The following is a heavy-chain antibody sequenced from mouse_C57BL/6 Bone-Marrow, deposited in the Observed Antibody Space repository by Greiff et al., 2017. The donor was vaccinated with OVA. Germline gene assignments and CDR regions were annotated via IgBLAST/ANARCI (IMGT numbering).Heavy chain of an antibody. CDR3: AREGGSTSYAMDY. Sequence: EVKLVESGPGLVKPSQSLSLTCSVTGYSITSGYYWNWIRQFPGNKLEWMGYISYDGSNNYNPSLKNRISITRDTSKNQFFLKLNSVTTEDTATYYCAREGGSTSYAMDYWGQGTSVTVSS. J-gene: IGHJ4*01. D-gene: IGHD1-1*01. CDR1: GYSITSGYY. CDR2: ISYDGSN. V-gene: IGHV3-6*01.